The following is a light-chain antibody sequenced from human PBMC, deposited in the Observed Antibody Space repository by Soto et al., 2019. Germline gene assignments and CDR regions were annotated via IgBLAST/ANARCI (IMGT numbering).Light chain of an antibody. CDR3: QQYYSYPIT. Sequence: DIQMTQSPSTLSASVGDRVTITCRASQSISSWLAWYQQKPGKAPKLLIYAASTLQSGVPSRFSGSGSGTDFTLTISCLQSEDFATYYCQQYYSYPITFGGGTKVDIK. CDR2: AAS. J-gene: IGKJ4*01. V-gene: IGKV1-5*01. CDR1: QSISSW.